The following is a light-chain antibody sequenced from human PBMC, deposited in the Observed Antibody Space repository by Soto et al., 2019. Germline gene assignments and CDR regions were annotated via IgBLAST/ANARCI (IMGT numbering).Light chain of an antibody. Sequence: QSALTQPASVSGSPGQSITISCTGTSSDVGHYNYVSWYQQHPGKAPKLMIYEVSNRPSGVSNRFSGSKSGNTASLTISGLQAEDEADYYCSSYTTSSTRVFGGGTKLTVL. V-gene: IGLV2-14*01. CDR3: SSYTTSSTRV. CDR2: EVS. CDR1: SSDVGHYNY. J-gene: IGLJ3*02.